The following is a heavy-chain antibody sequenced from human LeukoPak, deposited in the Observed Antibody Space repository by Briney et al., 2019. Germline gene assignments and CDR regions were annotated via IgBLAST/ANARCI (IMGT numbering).Heavy chain of an antibody. CDR3: ARDSDDLDSSGWYNWFDP. CDR2: ISSSSSYI. V-gene: IGHV3-21*01. CDR1: GFTFSSYS. D-gene: IGHD6-19*01. Sequence: GGSLRLSCAASGFTFSSYSMNWVRQAPGKGLEWVSSISSSSSYIYYADSVKGRFTISRDNAKNSLYLQMNSLRAEDTAVYYCARDSDDLDSSGWYNWFDPWGQGTLVTVSS. J-gene: IGHJ5*02.